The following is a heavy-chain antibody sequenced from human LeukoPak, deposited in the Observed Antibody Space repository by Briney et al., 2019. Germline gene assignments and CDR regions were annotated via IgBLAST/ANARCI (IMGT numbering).Heavy chain of an antibody. D-gene: IGHD3-22*01. J-gene: IGHJ4*02. CDR1: GYTFTSYG. CDR3: ARDRYDSSGYYYVPFDY. V-gene: IGHV1-18*01. Sequence: ASVKVSCKASGYTFTSYGISWVRQAPGQGLEWMGWISAYNGNTNYAQKLQGRVTMTTDTSTSTAYMELRSLRSEDTAVYYCARDRYDSSGYYYVPFDYWGQGTLVTVSS. CDR2: ISAYNGNT.